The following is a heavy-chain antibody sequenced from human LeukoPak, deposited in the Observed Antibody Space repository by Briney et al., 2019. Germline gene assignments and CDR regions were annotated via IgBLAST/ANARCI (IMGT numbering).Heavy chain of an antibody. CDR3: ARAKAFYL. J-gene: IGHJ3*01. V-gene: IGHV4-4*07. Sequence: SETLSLTCAVSVGSISSNYWNWLRQAAGKGRVWIGRIHRSESTNYNPSLKRRVPMSVDTSKNQFSLNLSSVTAADTAVDYCARAKAFYLWGQGTMVTVSS. CDR2: IHRSEST. CDR1: VGSISSNY.